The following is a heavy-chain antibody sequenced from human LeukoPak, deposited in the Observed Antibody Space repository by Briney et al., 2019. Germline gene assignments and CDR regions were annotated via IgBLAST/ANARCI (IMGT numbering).Heavy chain of an antibody. CDR1: GFTFNSYN. D-gene: IGHD3-10*01. V-gene: IGHV3-21*04. CDR2: ISSSSTYI. J-gene: IGHJ4*02. CDR3: AKGSGQLLWFGELSNWFDY. Sequence: GGSLRLSCAASGFTFNSYNMNWVRQAPGKGLEWVSSISSSSTYIYYADSVKGRFTISRDNSKNTLYLQMNSLRAEDTAVYYCAKGSGQLLWFGELSNWFDYWGQGTLVTVSS.